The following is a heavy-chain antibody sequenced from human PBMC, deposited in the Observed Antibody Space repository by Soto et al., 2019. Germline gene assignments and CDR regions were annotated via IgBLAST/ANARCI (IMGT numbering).Heavy chain of an antibody. V-gene: IGHV3-30-3*01. CDR1: GFTFSSYA. D-gene: IGHD2-2*01. J-gene: IGHJ6*02. Sequence: GGFLRLSCAASGFTFSSYAMHWVRQAPGKGLEWVAVISYDGSNKYYADSVKGRFTISRDNSKNTLYLQMNSLRAEDTAVYYCARSKRGIVVVPASGMDVWGQGTTVTVSS. CDR3: ARSKRGIVVVPASGMDV. CDR2: ISYDGSNK.